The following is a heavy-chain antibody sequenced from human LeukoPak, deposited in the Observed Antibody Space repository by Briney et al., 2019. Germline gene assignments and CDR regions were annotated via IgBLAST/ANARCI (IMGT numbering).Heavy chain of an antibody. D-gene: IGHD1-1*01. CDR1: GVSINSYF. CDR3: ARGAGTPGATGWFDP. Sequence: PSETLSPTCTVSGVSINSYFWSWIRQPAGKGLELIGRIYTTGSTTYNPSLKSRVTMSVDTSKNQFSLNLTSVTAADTAVYYCARGAGTPGATGWFDPWGQGTPVTVSS. J-gene: IGHJ5*02. V-gene: IGHV4-4*07. CDR2: IYTTGST.